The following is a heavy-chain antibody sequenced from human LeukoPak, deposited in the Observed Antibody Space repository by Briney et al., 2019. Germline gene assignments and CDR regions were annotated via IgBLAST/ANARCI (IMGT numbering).Heavy chain of an antibody. Sequence: GESLRLSCVASGFSFSDYYMSWIRQAPGKGLEWVSYISSSGSHTNYADSVTGRFTISRNNAKKSLHLQMNSLRAEDTAVYYCARHPDGSLSLDYWGQGTLVTVSS. CDR3: ARHPDGSLSLDY. D-gene: IGHD1-26*01. CDR2: ISSSGSHT. CDR1: GFSFSDYY. J-gene: IGHJ4*02. V-gene: IGHV3-11*03.